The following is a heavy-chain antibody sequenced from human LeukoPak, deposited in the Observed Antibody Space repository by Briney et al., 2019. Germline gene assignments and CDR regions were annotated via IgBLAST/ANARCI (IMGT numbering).Heavy chain of an antibody. CDR3: ARDGWIQLWTHYYYYGMDV. D-gene: IGHD5-18*01. Sequence: GGSLRLSWAASGFTFSSYEMNWVRQAPEKGLEWVSYISSSGSTIYYADSVKGRFTISRDNAKNSLYLQMNSLRAEDTAVYYCARDGWIQLWTHYYYYGMDVWGKGTTVTVSS. J-gene: IGHJ6*04. CDR1: GFTFSSYE. V-gene: IGHV3-48*03. CDR2: ISSSGSTI.